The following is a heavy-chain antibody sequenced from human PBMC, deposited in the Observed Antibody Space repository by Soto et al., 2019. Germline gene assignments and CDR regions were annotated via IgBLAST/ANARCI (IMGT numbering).Heavy chain of an antibody. V-gene: IGHV3-48*01. Sequence: EVQLVESGGGLVQPGGSLRLSCAASGFTFSSYSMNWVRQAPGKGLEWVSYISSSSNTIYYADSVKGRFTISRDNAKNSLYLQMNSLRAEDTAVYYCARDTYSGYTNFDYWGQGTLVTVSS. J-gene: IGHJ4*02. CDR2: ISSSSNTI. CDR3: ARDTYSGYTNFDY. CDR1: GFTFSSYS. D-gene: IGHD5-12*01.